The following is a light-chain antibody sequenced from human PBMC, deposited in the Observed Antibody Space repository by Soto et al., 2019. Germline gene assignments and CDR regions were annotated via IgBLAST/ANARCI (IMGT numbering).Light chain of an antibody. V-gene: IGLV4-60*03. CDR3: ETGDSNTRV. CDR2: VESSGSY. J-gene: IGLJ2*01. CDR1: SWHSIYN. Sequence: QLVLTQSSSASASLGSSVKLTCTLSSWHSIYNIAWHQQQPGKAPRYLMKVESSGSYTKGSGVPGRFSGSSSAADRYLTISTLQSEDEADYSCETGDSNTRVFGGGTQLTVL.